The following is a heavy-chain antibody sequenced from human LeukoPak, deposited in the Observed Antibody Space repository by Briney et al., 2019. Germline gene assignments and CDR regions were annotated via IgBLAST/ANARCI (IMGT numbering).Heavy chain of an antibody. J-gene: IGHJ4*02. CDR1: GFTFSSYA. V-gene: IGHV3-23*01. Sequence: PGGSLRLSCAASGFTFSSYAMSWVRQAPGKGLEWVSAFSGGGDSYYADSVKGRFTISRDNSKKILYLQMNSPRAEDTAVYYCGKEVERHFDLKYRGQGTLVTVSS. CDR2: FSGGGDS. CDR3: GKEVERHFDLKY.